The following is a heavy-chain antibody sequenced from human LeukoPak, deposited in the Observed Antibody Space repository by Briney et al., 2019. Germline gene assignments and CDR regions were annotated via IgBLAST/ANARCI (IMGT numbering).Heavy chain of an antibody. CDR3: ARNQRRLDY. CDR2: IKEDGREK. D-gene: IGHD1-14*01. Sequence: GGSLRLSCTASEFTYWMSWVRQGPGKGLEWVANIKEDGREKYYVDSVKGRFTISRDNAKNSLYLQVNSLRAEDTAVYYCARNQRRLDYWGQGTLVTVSS. V-gene: IGHV3-7*01. CDR1: EFTYW. J-gene: IGHJ4*02.